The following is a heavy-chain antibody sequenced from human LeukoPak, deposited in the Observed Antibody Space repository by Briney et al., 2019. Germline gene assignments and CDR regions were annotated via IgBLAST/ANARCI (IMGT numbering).Heavy chain of an antibody. CDR1: GFTFSSYA. J-gene: IGHJ1*01. V-gene: IGHV3-23*01. Sequence: GGSLRLSCAASGFTFSSYAMSWVRQAPGKGLEWVSAISGSGGSTYYADSVKGRFTISRDNSKNTLYLQMNSLRAEGTAVYYCAKDNFYAEYFQHWGQGTLVTVSS. CDR3: AKDNFYAEYFQH. CDR2: ISGSGGST. D-gene: IGHD2/OR15-2a*01.